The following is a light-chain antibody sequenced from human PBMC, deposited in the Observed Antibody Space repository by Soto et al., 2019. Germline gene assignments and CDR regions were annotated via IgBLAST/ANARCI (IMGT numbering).Light chain of an antibody. J-gene: IGKJ5*01. CDR1: QSVTGTN. CDR3: QQHGTSPIT. Sequence: EIVLPQSPGTLSLSPGEGATLSCRASQSVTGTNLAWYQQRPGQAPRLLVYGASSRATGIPDRFSGSGSGTDFTLTINRLEPEDFAVYYCQQHGTSPITFGQGTRL. V-gene: IGKV3-20*01. CDR2: GAS.